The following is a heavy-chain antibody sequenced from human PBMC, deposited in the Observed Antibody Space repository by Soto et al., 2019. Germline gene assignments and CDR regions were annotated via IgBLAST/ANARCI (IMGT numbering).Heavy chain of an antibody. Sequence: PGGSLRLSCAASGFTFSTSTMNWVRQAPGQGLEWVSSISSSSTYTYYAASVKGRFTISRDNAKNSLYLQMNSLSAEDTAVYYCARVGSPGYCSGGYCPPPDYWGQGTLVTVSS. CDR1: GFTFSTST. D-gene: IGHD2-15*01. J-gene: IGHJ4*02. V-gene: IGHV3-21*01. CDR3: ARVGSPGYCSGGYCPPPDY. CDR2: ISSSSTYT.